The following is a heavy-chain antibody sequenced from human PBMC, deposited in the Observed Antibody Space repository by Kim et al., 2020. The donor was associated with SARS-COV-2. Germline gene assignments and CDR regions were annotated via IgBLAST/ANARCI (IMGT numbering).Heavy chain of an antibody. V-gene: IGHV4-59*13. CDR2: IHYSRGT. CDR3: ARRCNSGYYDY. J-gene: IGHJ4*02. D-gene: IGHD5-12*01. CDR1: GASISAYY. Sequence: SETLSLTCTVSGASISAYYWSWFRQPPGKGLEWVGYIHYSRGTNYHPSLKSRVTMSLDTSKNQVALTLNSVTTADTAIYHCARRCNSGYYDYCGQGALGTVSS.